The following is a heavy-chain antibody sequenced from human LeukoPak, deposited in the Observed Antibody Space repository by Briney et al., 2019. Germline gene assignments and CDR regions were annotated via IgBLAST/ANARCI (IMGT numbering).Heavy chain of an antibody. J-gene: IGHJ4*02. D-gene: IGHD3-10*01. CDR1: GFTFSSYT. Sequence: PGGSLRLSCAASGFTFSSYTINWVRQAPRKGLEWVSSISSSSSYIYYADSVKSRFTISRDNAKNSLYLQMNSLGAEDTAVYYYAKLLGIVDYWGQGTLVTVSS. CDR2: ISSSSSYI. CDR3: AKLLGIVDY. V-gene: IGHV3-21*01.